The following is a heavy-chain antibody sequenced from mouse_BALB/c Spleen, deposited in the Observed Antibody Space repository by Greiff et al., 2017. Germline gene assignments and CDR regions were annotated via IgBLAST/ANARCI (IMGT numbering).Heavy chain of an antibody. J-gene: IGHJ2*01. CDR2: ISSGGGST. CDR3: ASAGGYYFDY. V-gene: IGHV5-12-1*01. Sequence: EVHLVESGGGLVKPGGSLKLSCAASGFAFSSYDMSWVRQTPEKRLEWVAYISSGGGSTYYPDTVKGRFTISRDNAKNTLYLQMSSLKSEDTAMYYCASAGGYYFDYWGQGTTLTVSS. CDR1: GFAFSSYD.